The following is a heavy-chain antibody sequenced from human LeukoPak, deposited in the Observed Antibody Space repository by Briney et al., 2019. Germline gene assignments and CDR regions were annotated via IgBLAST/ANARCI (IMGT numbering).Heavy chain of an antibody. CDR2: INHSGST. CDR1: GGSFSGYY. CDR3: ARRGGYCSSTSCFNWFDP. V-gene: IGHV4-34*01. D-gene: IGHD2-2*01. J-gene: IGHJ5*02. Sequence: PSETLSLTCAVYGGSFSGYYWSWIRQRPGKWLEWIGEINHSGSTNYNPSLKSRVAISVDTSKNQFSLKLSSVTAADTAVYYCARRGGYCSSTSCFNWFDPWGQGTLVTVSS.